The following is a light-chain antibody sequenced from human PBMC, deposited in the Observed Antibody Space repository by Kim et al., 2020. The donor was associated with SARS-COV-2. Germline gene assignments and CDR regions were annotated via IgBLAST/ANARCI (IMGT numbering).Light chain of an antibody. CDR2: QNS. J-gene: IGLJ2*01. CDR3: QAWDSSTAV. CDR1: KLGDKY. V-gene: IGLV3-1*01. Sequence: VSPGQTARITCSGDKLGDKYACWYKQKPGQSPVLFIYQNSKRASGIPERFSGSDAGDTATLTISGTQAMDEADYYCQAWDSSTAVFGGGTQLTVL.